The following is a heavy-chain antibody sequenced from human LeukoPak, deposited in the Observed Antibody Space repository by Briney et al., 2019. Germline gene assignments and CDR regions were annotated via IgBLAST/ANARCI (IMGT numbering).Heavy chain of an antibody. Sequence: PGGSLRLSCEASGFTFGTYAMYWVRQAPGKGLEWVAGIFGSGGSAHYADSAKGRFTISRDNSKKSVYLQINSLRAEDTAVYYCGKTTTGFSSDQKRAWPDDYWRRGTVVTVSS. D-gene: IGHD6-19*01. CDR3: GKTTTGFSSDQKRAWPDDY. V-gene: IGHV3-23*01. CDR2: IFGSGGSA. J-gene: IGHJ4*02. CDR1: GFTFGTYA.